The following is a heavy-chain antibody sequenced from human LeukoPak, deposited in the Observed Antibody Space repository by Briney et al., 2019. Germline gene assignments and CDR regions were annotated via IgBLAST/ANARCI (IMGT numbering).Heavy chain of an antibody. J-gene: IGHJ4*02. CDR1: GGSISSSTYY. Sequence: KSSETLSLTCTVSGGSISSSTYYWGWIRQPPWKGLEWIGNLYYSGSTYYNPSLKSRVTISVDTSKNQFSLKLSSVTAADTAVYYCARQAISGYDPPPFDSWGQGTLVTVSS. D-gene: IGHD5-12*01. CDR3: ARQAISGYDPPPFDS. CDR2: LYYSGST. V-gene: IGHV4-39*01.